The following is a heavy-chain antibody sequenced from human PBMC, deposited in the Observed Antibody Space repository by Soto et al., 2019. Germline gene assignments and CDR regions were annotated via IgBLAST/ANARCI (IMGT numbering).Heavy chain of an antibody. CDR2: ISYDGSDK. CDR1: GFTFSNYG. Sequence: GSLRLSCAASGFTFSNYGIQWVRQAPGKGLEWVALISYDGSDKYYVDSVKGRFTISRDNSKNTLYLQMNSLRAEDTAVYYCAKDLRVYCRGGSCNTGFDYWG. D-gene: IGHD2-15*01. V-gene: IGHV3-30*18. CDR3: AKDLRVYCRGGSCNTGFDY. J-gene: IGHJ4*01.